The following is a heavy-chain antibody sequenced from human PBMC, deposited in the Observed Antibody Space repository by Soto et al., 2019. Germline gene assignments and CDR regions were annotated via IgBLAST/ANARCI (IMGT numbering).Heavy chain of an antibody. D-gene: IGHD2-15*01. Sequence: PSETLSLTCTVSGCSISSGGYYWSWIRQHPGKGLEWIGYIYYSGSTYYNPSLKRRATISVDTSKNQFSLKLSSVTAADTAVYYCERGGALGYCRGGSCYNDYWGQGTLVTVYS. J-gene: IGHJ4*02. V-gene: IGHV4-31*03. CDR2: IYYSGST. CDR1: GCSISSGGYY. CDR3: ERGGALGYCRGGSCYNDY.